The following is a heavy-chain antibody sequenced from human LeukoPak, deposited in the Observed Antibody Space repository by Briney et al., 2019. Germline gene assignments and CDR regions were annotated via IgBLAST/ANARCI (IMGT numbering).Heavy chain of an antibody. Sequence: GASVKVSCKASGYTFTSYAMHWVRQAPGQRLEWMGWINAGNGNTKYSQKFQGRVTITRDTSASTAYMELSSLRSEDTAVYHCAPTRSGGYSLYYWGQGTLVTVSS. CDR3: APTRSGGYSLYY. CDR1: GYTFTSYA. CDR2: INAGNGNT. J-gene: IGHJ4*02. D-gene: IGHD1-26*01. V-gene: IGHV1-3*01.